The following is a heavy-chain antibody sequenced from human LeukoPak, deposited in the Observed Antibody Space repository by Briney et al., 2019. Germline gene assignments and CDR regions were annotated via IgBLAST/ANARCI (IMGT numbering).Heavy chain of an antibody. J-gene: IGHJ6*03. D-gene: IGHD3/OR15-3a*01. CDR1: GYSISSGYY. V-gene: IGHV4-38-2*01. CDR2: INHSGST. CDR3: ARLAVGRVDYYYYMDV. Sequence: SETLSLTCAVSGYSISSGYYWGWIRQPPGKGLEWIGEINHSGSTNYNPSLKSRVTISVDTSKNQFSLKLSSVTAADTAVYYCARLAVGRVDYYYYMDVWGKGTTVTVSS.